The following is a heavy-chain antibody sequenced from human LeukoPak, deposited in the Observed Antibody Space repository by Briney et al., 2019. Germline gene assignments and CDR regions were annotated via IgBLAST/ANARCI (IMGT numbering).Heavy chain of an antibody. CDR3: AREVDCGGDCYSFDY. CDR1: GGTFTSYY. Sequence: ASVKVSCKASGGTFTSYYMHWVRQAPGQGLEWMGIINPSGGSTSYAQKFQGRVTMTRDTSTSTVYMELSSLRSEDTAVYYCAREVDCGGDCYSFDYWGQGTLVTVSS. J-gene: IGHJ4*02. CDR2: INPSGGST. D-gene: IGHD2-21*02. V-gene: IGHV1-46*01.